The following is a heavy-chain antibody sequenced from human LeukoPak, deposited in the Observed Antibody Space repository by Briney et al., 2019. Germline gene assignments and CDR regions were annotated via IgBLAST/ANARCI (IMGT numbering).Heavy chain of an antibody. CDR1: GFTFSSYE. CDR3: ARDATLGSGWPFFDS. Sequence: PGGSLRLSCAASGFTFSSYEMNWVRQAPGKGLEWVPYISSSGSTRYYADSVKGRFTISRDNAKNSLYLQMNSLRVEDAAVYYCARDATLGSGWPFFDSWGQGTLVTVSS. D-gene: IGHD6-25*01. J-gene: IGHJ4*02. V-gene: IGHV3-48*03. CDR2: ISSSGSTR.